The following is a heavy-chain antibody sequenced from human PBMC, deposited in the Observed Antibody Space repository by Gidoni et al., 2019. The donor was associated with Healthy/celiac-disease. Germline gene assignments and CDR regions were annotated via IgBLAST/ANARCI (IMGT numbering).Heavy chain of an antibody. CDR1: GFTFDDYA. CDR2: ISWNSGSI. V-gene: IGHV3-9*01. Sequence: EVQLVESGGGLVQPGRSLRLSCAASGFTFDDYAMHWVRQAPGKGLEWVSGISWNSGSIGYADSVKGRFTISRDNAKNSLYLQMNSLRAEDTALYYCAKDLAGSVAGIEYWGQGTLVTVSS. J-gene: IGHJ4*02. CDR3: AKDLAGSVAGIEY. D-gene: IGHD6-19*01.